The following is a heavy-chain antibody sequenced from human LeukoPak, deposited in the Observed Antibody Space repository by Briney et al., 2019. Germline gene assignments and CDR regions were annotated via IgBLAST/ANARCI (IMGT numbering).Heavy chain of an antibody. Sequence: GGSLRLSCAASGFTFSSYSMNWVRQAPGKGLEWVSYISTGSSIIYHADSVKGRFTITRDNSKNTLYLQMNSLRAEDTAVYYCAKGVDSILCWFDPWGQGTLVTVSS. V-gene: IGHV3-48*01. D-gene: IGHD2-15*01. CDR2: ISTGSSII. CDR1: GFTFSSYS. CDR3: AKGVDSILCWFDP. J-gene: IGHJ5*02.